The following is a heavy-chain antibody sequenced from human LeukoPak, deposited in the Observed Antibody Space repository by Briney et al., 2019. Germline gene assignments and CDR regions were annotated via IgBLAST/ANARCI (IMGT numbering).Heavy chain of an antibody. V-gene: IGHV4-39*07. J-gene: IGHJ4*02. CDR3: ARDRDGYNYVLDY. CDR1: GGSISSSSYY. CDR2: IYYSGST. D-gene: IGHD5-24*01. Sequence: SETLSLTCTVSGGSISSSSYYWGWIRQPPGKGLEWIGSIYYSGSTYYNPSLKSRVTISVDTSKSQFSLKLNSVTPEDTAVYYCARDRDGYNYVLDYWGQGTLVTVSS.